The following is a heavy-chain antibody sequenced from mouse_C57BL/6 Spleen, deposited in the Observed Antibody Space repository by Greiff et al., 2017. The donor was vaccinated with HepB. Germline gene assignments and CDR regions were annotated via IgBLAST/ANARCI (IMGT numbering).Heavy chain of an antibody. CDR2: ISSGSSTI. V-gene: IGHV5-17*01. J-gene: IGHJ4*01. CDR3: ARNGGLRSLYAMDY. Sequence: EVQLQESGGGLVKPGGSLKLSCAASGFTFSDYGMHWVRQAPEKGLEWVAYISSGSSTIYYADTVKGRFTISRDNAKNTLFLQMTSLRSEDTAMYYCARNGGLRSLYAMDYWGQGTSVTVSS. CDR1: GFTFSDYG. D-gene: IGHD2-4*01.